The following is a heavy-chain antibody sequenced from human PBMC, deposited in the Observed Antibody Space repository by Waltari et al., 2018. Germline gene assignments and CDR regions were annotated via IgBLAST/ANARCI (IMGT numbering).Heavy chain of an antibody. CDR2: VHRSGRT. CDR1: GDYMCSTDW. V-gene: IGHV4-4*02. J-gene: IGHJ4*02. D-gene: IGHD2-15*01. CDR3: ARDRGRGLYLDS. Sequence: QMQLQESGPGLVNRSGTLYLTRVFYGDYMCSTDWWGWVRQSPEKGLEWIGQVHRSGRTNYNPSFASRVDMSLEMSINQFSLKVVSATAADTAVYYCARDRGRGLYLDSWGQGTLVTVSP.